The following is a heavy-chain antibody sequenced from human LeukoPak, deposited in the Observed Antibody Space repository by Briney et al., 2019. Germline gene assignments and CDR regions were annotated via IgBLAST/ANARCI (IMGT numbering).Heavy chain of an antibody. D-gene: IGHD2-8*01. CDR2: ISAYNGNT. J-gene: IGHJ4*02. Sequence: ASVKVSCKASGYTFTSYGISWVRQAPGQGLEWMGWISAYNGNTNYAQKLQGRVTVTTDTSTSTAYMEMRRMRYADTAVYDCAREKGYAPGSIDYWGQGTLVTVSS. CDR1: GYTFTSYG. CDR3: AREKGYAPGSIDY. V-gene: IGHV1-18*01.